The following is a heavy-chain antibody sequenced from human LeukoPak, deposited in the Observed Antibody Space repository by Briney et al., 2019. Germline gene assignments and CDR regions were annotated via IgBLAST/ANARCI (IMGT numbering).Heavy chain of an antibody. Sequence: SETLSLTCTVSGGSISSYYWSWIRQPPGKGLEWIVYIYYSGSTNYNPSLKSRVTISVDTSKNQFSLKLSSVTAADTAVYYCARESDYYDSSGYSFDCWGQGTLVTVSS. CDR1: GGSISSYY. V-gene: IGHV4-59*01. CDR2: IYYSGST. CDR3: ARESDYYDSSGYSFDC. D-gene: IGHD3-22*01. J-gene: IGHJ4*02.